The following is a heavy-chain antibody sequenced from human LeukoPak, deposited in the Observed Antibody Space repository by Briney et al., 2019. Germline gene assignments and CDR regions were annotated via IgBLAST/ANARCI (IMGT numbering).Heavy chain of an antibody. J-gene: IGHJ4*02. CDR2: IKQYGNEE. V-gene: IGHV3-7*03. CDR3: AKAGPGYWELVYFDY. CDR1: GFTFSSYW. D-gene: IGHD2-15*01. Sequence: GGSLRLSCAASGFTFSSYWMSWVRQAPGKGLQWVASIKQYGNEEYYVDSVKGRFTISRDNAKNSLHLQMNSLRAEDTAVYYCAKAGPGYWELVYFDYWGQGTLVTVSS.